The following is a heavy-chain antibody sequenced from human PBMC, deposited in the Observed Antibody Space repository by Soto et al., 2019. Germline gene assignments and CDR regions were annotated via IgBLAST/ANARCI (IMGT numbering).Heavy chain of an antibody. D-gene: IGHD3-16*01. CDR3: ARGTDAHKGGNY. CDR1: GGSFSGYY. CDR2: ISHDGTT. Sequence: PSETLSLTCAVYGGSFSGYYWTWTRQPPGKGLEWIGDISHDGTTSYNASLKSRVTISVDTSERQFSLKLTSVTAADTAVYYCARGTDAHKGGNYWGQGTLVTVSS. V-gene: IGHV4-34*01. J-gene: IGHJ4*02.